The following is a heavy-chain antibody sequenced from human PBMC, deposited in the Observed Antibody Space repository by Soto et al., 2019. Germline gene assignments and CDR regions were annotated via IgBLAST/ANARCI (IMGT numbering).Heavy chain of an antibody. CDR1: GFTFNNYG. V-gene: IGHV3-30*18. CDR3: AKDQGIAASHGID. Sequence: GESLKISCAASGFTFNNYGIHWVRQAPGKGLEWVAVISNDGSHKYYADSVKGRLTISRDNSKNTVYLQMNSLRAEDTAVYYCAKDQGIAASHGIDWGQGTMVTVSS. D-gene: IGHD6-13*01. J-gene: IGHJ3*01. CDR2: ISNDGSHK.